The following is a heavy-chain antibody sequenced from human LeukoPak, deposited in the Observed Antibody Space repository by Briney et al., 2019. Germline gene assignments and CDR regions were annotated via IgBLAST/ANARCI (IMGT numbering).Heavy chain of an antibody. CDR2: MNPNSGNT. CDR3: ARGPPIPATVTDDAFDI. V-gene: IGHV1-8*02. J-gene: IGHJ3*02. CDR1: GYTFTGYY. Sequence: ASVKVSCKASGYTFTGYYMHWVRQAPGQGLEWMGWMNPNSGNTGYAQKFQGRVTMTRNTSISTAYMELSSLRSEDTAVYYCARGPPIPATVTDDAFDIWGQGTMVTVSS. D-gene: IGHD2-2*02.